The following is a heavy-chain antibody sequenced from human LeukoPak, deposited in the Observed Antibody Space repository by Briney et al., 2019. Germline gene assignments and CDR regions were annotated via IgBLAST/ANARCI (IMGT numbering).Heavy chain of an antibody. D-gene: IGHD2-21*02. V-gene: IGHV1-69*13. CDR3: ARDPSPAYCGGHCYSENYFDY. J-gene: IGHJ4*02. Sequence: ASVKVSCKASGGTFSSYAISWVRQAPGQGLEWMGGIIPIFGTANYAQKFQGRVTITADESTSTAYMELSSLRSEDTAVYYCARDPSPAYCGGHCYSENYFDYWGQGTLVTVSS. CDR1: GGTFSSYA. CDR2: IIPIFGTA.